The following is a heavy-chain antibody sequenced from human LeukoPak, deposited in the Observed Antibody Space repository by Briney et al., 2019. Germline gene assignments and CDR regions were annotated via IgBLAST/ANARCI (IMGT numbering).Heavy chain of an antibody. CDR3: ARAQCCPGTPDY. CDR1: GGSISSGSYY. V-gene: IGHV4-61*02. Sequence: SQTLSLTCTVSGGSISSGSYYWSWIRQPAGKGLEWIGRIYTSGSNNYNPSLKSRVTTSVDTSKNQFSLKLSSVTAADTAVYYCARAQCCPGTPDYWGQGTLVTVSS. CDR2: IYTSGSN. D-gene: IGHD2-15*01. J-gene: IGHJ4*02.